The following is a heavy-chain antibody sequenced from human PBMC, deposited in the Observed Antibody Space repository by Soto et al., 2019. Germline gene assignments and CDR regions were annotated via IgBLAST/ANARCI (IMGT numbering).Heavy chain of an antibody. D-gene: IGHD2-21*02. J-gene: IGHJ4*02. Sequence: ASVKVSCKASGYTFTSYYMHWVRQAPGQGLEWMGGIIPIFGTANYAQKFQGRVTITADESTSTAYMELSSLRSEDTAVHYCARGTGLRRGLVTATQGGFDYWGQGALVTVSS. CDR1: GYTFTSYY. V-gene: IGHV1-69*13. CDR3: ARGTGLRRGLVTATQGGFDY. CDR2: IIPIFGTA.